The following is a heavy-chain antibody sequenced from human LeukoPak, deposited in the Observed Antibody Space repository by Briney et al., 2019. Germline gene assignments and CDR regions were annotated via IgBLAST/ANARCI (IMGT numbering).Heavy chain of an antibody. CDR3: ARGSTYYDSSGQVPFDY. Sequence: GGSLRLSCAASGFTFSTYSVNWVRQAPGKGLEWVSYISSSSSTIYYADSVKGRFTISRDNAKNSLYLQMNSLRAEDTAVYYCARGSTYYDSSGQVPFDYWGQGTLVTVSS. D-gene: IGHD3-22*01. V-gene: IGHV3-48*01. CDR1: GFTFSTYS. J-gene: IGHJ4*02. CDR2: ISSSSSTI.